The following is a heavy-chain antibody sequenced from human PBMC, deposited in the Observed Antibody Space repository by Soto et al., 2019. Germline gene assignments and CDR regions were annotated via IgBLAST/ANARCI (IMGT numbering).Heavy chain of an antibody. CDR2: ISGSGGGT. CDR1: GFTFSNYA. D-gene: IGHD6-19*01. J-gene: IGHJ4*02. V-gene: IGHV3-23*01. CDR3: AVPTGIEVTGPDY. Sequence: EVQLLESGGGLVQPGGSLRLSCVASGFTFSNYAMSWVRQAPGKGLQWVSAISGSGGGTYYADSVKGRFTISRDNSKNTLHLQMNSLRADDTAVYYCAVPTGIEVTGPDYWGQGTLVTVSS.